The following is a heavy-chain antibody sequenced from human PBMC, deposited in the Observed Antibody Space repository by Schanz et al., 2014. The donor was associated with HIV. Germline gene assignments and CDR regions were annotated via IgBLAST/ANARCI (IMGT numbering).Heavy chain of an antibody. CDR1: GYSFTSYD. V-gene: IGHV1-8*02. Sequence: QVQLVQSGAEVQKPGASVKVSCKASGYSFTSYDINWVRQATGQGLEWMGWVNPKSGNTGYAQKFQGRVTMTRNTSISTAYMELSSVTAADTAVYYCARVGRAAAGFIYYYGMDVWGQGTTVIVS. D-gene: IGHD6-13*01. J-gene: IGHJ6*02. CDR3: ARVGRAAAGFIYYYGMDV. CDR2: VNPKSGNT.